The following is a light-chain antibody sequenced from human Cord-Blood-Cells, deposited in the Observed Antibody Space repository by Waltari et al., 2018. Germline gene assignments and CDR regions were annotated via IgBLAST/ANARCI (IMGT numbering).Light chain of an antibody. CDR3: QQYNSCST. Sequence: DIQMTQSPSTPSASVGDRVTITCLARQSISSWLAWYQQKPGKAPKLLIYTASSLESGVPARFGGGGSGTEFTLTIRSLQPDDLATYYCQQYNSCSTFGGGTKVEIK. CDR2: TAS. J-gene: IGKJ4*01. V-gene: IGKV1-5*03. CDR1: QSISSW.